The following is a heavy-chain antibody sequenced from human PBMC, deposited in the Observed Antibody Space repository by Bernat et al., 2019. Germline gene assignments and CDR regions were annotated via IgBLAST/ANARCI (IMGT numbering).Heavy chain of an antibody. CDR1: GFTFSLYS. J-gene: IGHJ3*02. Sequence: EVQLVESGGGLVKPGGFLRLSCAASGFTFSLYSMNWVRQAPGKGPEWVSSISSSSSYIYYADSVKGRFPIPRDNAKNSLYLQMNRLGAEDTAVYYCAGEMVQVVDAFDIWGKGTMVTVSS. V-gene: IGHV3-21*01. CDR3: AGEMVQVVDAFDI. CDR2: ISSSSSYI. D-gene: IGHD2-21*01.